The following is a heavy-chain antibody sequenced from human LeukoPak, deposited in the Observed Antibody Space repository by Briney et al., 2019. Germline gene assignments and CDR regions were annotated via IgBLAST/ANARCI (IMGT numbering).Heavy chain of an antibody. D-gene: IGHD1-26*01. CDR1: GFTFSSFA. Sequence: GGSLRLSCAASGFTFSSFAMSWVRQAPGKGLEWVSSISSSSSYIYYADSVKGRFTISRDNAKNSLYLQMNSLRAEDTAVYYCARFAGATTAFDYWGQGTLVTVSS. CDR3: ARFAGATTAFDY. J-gene: IGHJ4*02. CDR2: ISSSSSYI. V-gene: IGHV3-21*01.